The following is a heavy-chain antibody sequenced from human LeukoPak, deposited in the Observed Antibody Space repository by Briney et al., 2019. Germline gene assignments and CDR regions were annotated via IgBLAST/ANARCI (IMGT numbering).Heavy chain of an antibody. J-gene: IGHJ4*02. V-gene: IGHV3-21*06. CDR2: ISTSGGLSSV. CDR1: GFIFSSFS. D-gene: IGHD3-3*01. CDR3: ARGRLTITMFGVPIIPNFDS. Sequence: PGGSLRLSCAASGFIFSSFSVNWVRQAPGKGLEWVSSISTSGGLSSVYYADSVKGRFTISRDNAKNSLFLQMNSLGAGDTAVYYCARGRLTITMFGVPIIPNFDSWGPPPLVTVSS.